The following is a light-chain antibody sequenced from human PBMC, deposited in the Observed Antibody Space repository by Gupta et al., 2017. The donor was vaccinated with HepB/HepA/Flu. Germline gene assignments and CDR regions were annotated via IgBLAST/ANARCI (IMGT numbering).Light chain of an antibody. J-gene: IGLJ2*01. Sequence: QPVLTQSSSASASLASSVKLTCALSSGHSSYIIAWHQQQPGTAPRYLMKGKSSGNYNKGSGFPDPISGSRSAVASNRILSDLEADYYSESYYENWDPKVFGGGTKVTVI. V-gene: IGLV4-60*03. CDR1: SGHSSYI. CDR2: GKSSGNY. CDR3: ENWDPKV.